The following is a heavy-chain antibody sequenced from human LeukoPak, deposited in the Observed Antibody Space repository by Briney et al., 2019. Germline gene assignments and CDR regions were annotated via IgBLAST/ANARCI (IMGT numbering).Heavy chain of an antibody. CDR2: ISSSSTTI. CDR3: TRDRHKYNYDSSGHPPY. V-gene: IGHV3-48*01. J-gene: IGHJ4*02. D-gene: IGHD3-22*01. CDR1: GVTFCNYA. Sequence: PGGSPRLSCAASGVTFCNYAMKWVRPAPGEGVGWGPYISSSSTTIYYADSVKGRFTISRDNAKNSLYLQMNSLRAEDTAVYYCTRDRHKYNYDSSGHPPYWGQGTLVTVSS.